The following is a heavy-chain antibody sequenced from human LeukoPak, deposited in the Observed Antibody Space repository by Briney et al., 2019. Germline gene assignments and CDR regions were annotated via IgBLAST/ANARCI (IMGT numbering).Heavy chain of an antibody. CDR1: GGSISSYY. CDR2: IYYSGST. D-gene: IGHD3-22*01. Sequence: SETLSLTCTVSGGSISSYYWSWIRQPPGKGLEWIGYIYYSGSTNYNPSLKSRVTISVDTSKNQFSLKLSSVTAADTAVYYCARPMYSMIVAFDIWGQGTMVTVSS. V-gene: IGHV4-59*01. CDR3: ARPMYSMIVAFDI. J-gene: IGHJ3*02.